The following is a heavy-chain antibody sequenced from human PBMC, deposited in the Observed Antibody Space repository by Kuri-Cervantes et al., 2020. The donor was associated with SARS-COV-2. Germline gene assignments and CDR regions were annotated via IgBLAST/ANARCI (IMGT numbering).Heavy chain of an antibody. Sequence: GSLRLSCAVYGGSFSGYYWSWIRQPPGKGLEWIGEINYSGSTNYNPSLKSRVTISVDTSKTQFSLKLSSVTAADTAVYYCARVNWGFDYWGQGTLVTVSS. CDR1: GGSFSGYY. D-gene: IGHD7-27*01. CDR2: INYSGST. V-gene: IGHV4-34*01. CDR3: ARVNWGFDY. J-gene: IGHJ4*02.